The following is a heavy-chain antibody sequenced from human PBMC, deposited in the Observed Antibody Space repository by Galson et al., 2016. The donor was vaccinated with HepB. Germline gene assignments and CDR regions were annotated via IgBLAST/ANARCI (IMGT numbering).Heavy chain of an antibody. CDR3: TRLFGDPTPDHYSMDV. Sequence: QSGAEVKKPGESVKISCEASGYTFIKYWIAWVRQIPGKGLEYVGRIDPRDSWTSYNPSFQGHVTVSIDKSISTVFLQWSSLEASDTAIYYCTRLFGDPTPDHYSMDVWGKGTTVTVSS. V-gene: IGHV5-10-1*01. CDR2: IDPRDSWT. CDR1: GYTFIKYW. D-gene: IGHD3-3*01. J-gene: IGHJ6*03.